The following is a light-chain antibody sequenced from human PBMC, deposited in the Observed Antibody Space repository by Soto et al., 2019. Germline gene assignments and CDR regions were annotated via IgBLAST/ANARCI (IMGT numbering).Light chain of an antibody. Sequence: DIHMTQSPSSLSPSVGDRVTLTCRASQSISRHLNWYQQKPGRAPNLLISAASSLQSGVPSRFGGSGSGTDFTLTVNSLQSVDIGLPPCPQHHHCPAPFGAGFKV. CDR2: AAS. J-gene: IGKJ4*01. CDR1: QSISRH. V-gene: IGKV1-39*01. CDR3: PQHHHCPAP.